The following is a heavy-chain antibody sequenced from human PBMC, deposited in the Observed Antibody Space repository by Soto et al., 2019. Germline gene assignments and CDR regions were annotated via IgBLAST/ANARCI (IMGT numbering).Heavy chain of an antibody. D-gene: IGHD6-6*01. CDR3: ARRYSSSLYYYYYMDV. Sequence: QVLLQQWGAGLLKPSETLSLTCAVYGGSFSGYYWNWIRQPPGKGLEWIGEINHSGSTNYNPSLKSRVTISVDTSKNQFSLRLTSVTAADTAVYYCARRYSSSLYYYYYMDVWGKGTPVTVSS. J-gene: IGHJ6*03. CDR2: INHSGST. CDR1: GGSFSGYY. V-gene: IGHV4-34*01.